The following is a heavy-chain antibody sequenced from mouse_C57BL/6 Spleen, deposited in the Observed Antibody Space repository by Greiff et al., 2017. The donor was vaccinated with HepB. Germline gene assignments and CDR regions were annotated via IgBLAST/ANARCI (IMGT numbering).Heavy chain of an antibody. CDR3: ARSGGYDGGYFDV. V-gene: IGHV1-80*01. D-gene: IGHD2-2*01. Sequence: QVHVKQSGAELVKPGASVKISCKASGYAFSSYWMNWVKQRPGKGLEWIGQIYPGDGDTNYNGKFKGKATLTADKSSSTAYMQLSSLTSEDSAVYFCARSGGYDGGYFDVWGTGTTVTVSS. CDR1: GYAFSSYW. CDR2: IYPGDGDT. J-gene: IGHJ1*03.